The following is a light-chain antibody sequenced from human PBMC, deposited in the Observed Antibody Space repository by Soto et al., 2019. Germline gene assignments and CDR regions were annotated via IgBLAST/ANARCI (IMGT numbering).Light chain of an antibody. V-gene: IGLV2-14*03. Sequence: QSVLTQPASVSGSPGQSLTISCTGTSRDIGFYNYVSWYQQYPGNAPKLIIFDVSNRPSGVPGRFSGSKSGNTASLTISGLLPEDGADYYCSSYTTRSTYVFGSGTKVTVL. CDR1: SRDIGFYNY. J-gene: IGLJ1*01. CDR2: DVS. CDR3: SSYTTRSTYV.